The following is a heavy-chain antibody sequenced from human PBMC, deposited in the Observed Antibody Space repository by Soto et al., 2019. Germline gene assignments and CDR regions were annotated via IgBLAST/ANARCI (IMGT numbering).Heavy chain of an antibody. D-gene: IGHD2-21*02. V-gene: IGHV1-3*01. J-gene: IGHJ4*02. CDR1: GYTFTSYA. CDR2: INAGNGNT. CDR3: ARSIVVVTAADY. Sequence: ASVKVSCKASGYTFTSYAMQWVRQAPGQRLEWMGWINAGNGNTKYSQKFQGRVTISRDTSASTAYMDLSSLRSEDTAVYYCARSIVVVTAADYWGQGTLVTVSS.